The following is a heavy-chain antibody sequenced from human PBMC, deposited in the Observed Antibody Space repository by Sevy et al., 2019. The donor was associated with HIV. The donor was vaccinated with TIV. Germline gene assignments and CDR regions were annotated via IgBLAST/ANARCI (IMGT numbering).Heavy chain of an antibody. CDR1: GYTFSVHY. CDR3: ARLRYSDPSGQYYGGGADYFDY. V-gene: IGHV1-2*02. J-gene: IGHJ4*02. D-gene: IGHD3-22*01. Sequence: ASVKLSCSTSGYTFSVHYIYWVRQAAGQGLEWMGWINPNTGNTNFSPKFQGRVTMTMDSSINTAYMELSRLTSADTAVYFCARLRYSDPSGQYYGGGADYFDYWGQGTLVTVSS. CDR2: INPNTGNT.